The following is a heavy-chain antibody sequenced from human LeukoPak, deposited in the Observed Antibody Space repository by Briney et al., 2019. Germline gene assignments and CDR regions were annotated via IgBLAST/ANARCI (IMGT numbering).Heavy chain of an antibody. CDR1: GFTFSSYA. CDR2: ISGSGGST. CDR3: AKDPMYYDFWSGYYTGLDQGY. D-gene: IGHD3-3*01. V-gene: IGHV3-23*01. J-gene: IGHJ4*02. Sequence: GGSLRLSCAASGFTFSSYAMSWVRQAPGKGLEWVSAISGSGGSTYYADSVKGRFTISRDNSKNTLYLQMNSLRAEDTAVYYCAKDPMYYDFWSGYYTGLDQGYWGQGTLVTVSS.